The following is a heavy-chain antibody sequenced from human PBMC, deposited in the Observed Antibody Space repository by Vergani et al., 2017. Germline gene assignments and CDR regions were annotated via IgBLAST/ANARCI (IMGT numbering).Heavy chain of an antibody. Sequence: EVQLLESGGDLVQPGGSLRLSCAASGFTFNHYAMNWVRQAPGKGLEWVSSISSSSSYIYYADSVKGRFTISRDNAKNSLYLQMNSLRAEDTAVYYCARDSRPYSGYDSGGDLYYYYYGMDVWGQXP. D-gene: IGHD5-12*01. CDR1: GFTFNHYA. CDR3: ARDSRPYSGYDSGGDLYYYYYGMDV. J-gene: IGHJ6*02. CDR2: ISSSSSYI. V-gene: IGHV3-21*02.